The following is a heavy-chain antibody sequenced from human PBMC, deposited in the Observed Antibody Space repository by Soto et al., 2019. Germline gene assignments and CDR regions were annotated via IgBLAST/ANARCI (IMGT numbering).Heavy chain of an antibody. CDR3: AREGVSGYYYFDY. D-gene: IGHD3-22*01. Sequence: PGGSLRLSCAASGFTFSDYYMSWIRQAPGKGLEWVSYISSSSSYTSYADSVKGRFTISRDNAKNSLYLQMNSLRAEDTAVYYCAREGVSGYYYFDYWGQGTLVTVSS. CDR2: ISSSSSYT. V-gene: IGHV3-11*06. J-gene: IGHJ4*02. CDR1: GFTFSDYY.